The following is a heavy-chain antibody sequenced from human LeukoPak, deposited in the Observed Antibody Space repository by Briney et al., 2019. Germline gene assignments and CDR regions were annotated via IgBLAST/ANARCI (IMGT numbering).Heavy chain of an antibody. CDR1: GFTFSSHV. D-gene: IGHD5-18*01. Sequence: GGSLRLSCAASGFTFSSHVMSWVRQAPGKGLEWVANINEDGSDKYYVDSVKGRFTISRDNAMNSLYLQMNSLRAEDTAVYYCARGGARYGYWGQGNLVIVSS. J-gene: IGHJ4*02. CDR2: INEDGSDK. V-gene: IGHV3-7*05. CDR3: ARGGARYGY.